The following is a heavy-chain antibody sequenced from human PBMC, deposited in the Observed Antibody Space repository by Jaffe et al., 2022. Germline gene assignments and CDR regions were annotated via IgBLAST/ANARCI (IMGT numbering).Heavy chain of an antibody. CDR1: GGTFSSYA. D-gene: IGHD3-10*01. CDR3: ARHWGYGSGSYYPNPLYYYYYYMDV. V-gene: IGHV1-69*05. Sequence: QVQLVQSGAEVKKPGSSVKVSCKASGGTFSSYAISWVRQAPGQGLEWMGGIIPIFGTANYAQKFQGRVTITTDESTSTAYMELSSLRSEDTAVYYCARHWGYGSGSYYPNPLYYYYYYMDVWGKGTTVTVSS. CDR2: IIPIFGTA. J-gene: IGHJ6*03.